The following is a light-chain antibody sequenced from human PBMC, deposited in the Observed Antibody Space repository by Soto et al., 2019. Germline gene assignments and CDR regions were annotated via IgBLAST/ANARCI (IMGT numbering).Light chain of an antibody. CDR1: SSDVGSYNL. J-gene: IGLJ1*01. CDR2: EVS. Sequence: QSALTQPASVSGSPVQSITISCTGTSSDVGSYNLVSWYQQHPGKAPKLMIYEVSKRPSGVSNRFSGSKSGNTASLTISGLQAEDEADYYCCSYAGSSTPLISGTETKVTVL. CDR3: CSYAGSSTPLI. V-gene: IGLV2-23*02.